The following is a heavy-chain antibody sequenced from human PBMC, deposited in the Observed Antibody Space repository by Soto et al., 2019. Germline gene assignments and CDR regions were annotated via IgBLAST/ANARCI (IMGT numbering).Heavy chain of an antibody. Sequence: QVTLKESGPVLVKPTETLTLTCSVSGFSLNNVRVGVSWIRQPPGKAPEWLADIFSKDEKSYTTSLQNRLTLSKVTPKPQGDLTTTSMDPADTATYDYAPVESTFTGGGRRHSWFDPWGQGTRATVSS. J-gene: IGHJ5*02. CDR1: GFSLNNVRVG. CDR3: APVESTFTGGGRRHSWFDP. D-gene: IGHD2-8*02. V-gene: IGHV2-26*01. CDR2: IFSKDEK.